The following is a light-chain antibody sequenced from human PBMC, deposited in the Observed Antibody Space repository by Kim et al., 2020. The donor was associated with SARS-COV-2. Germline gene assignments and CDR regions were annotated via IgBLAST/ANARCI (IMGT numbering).Light chain of an antibody. CDR2: DNN. CDR3: ATWDPSLSAVV. J-gene: IGLJ3*02. Sequence: QSVLTQPPTVSAAPGQKVTISCSGTSSNIGTNYVSWYQQLPGTAPKLLIYDNNNRPSGIADRFSGSKSGTSATLGITGLQTGDEADYYCATWDPSLSAVVFGGGTKLTVL. V-gene: IGLV1-51*01. CDR1: SSNIGTNY.